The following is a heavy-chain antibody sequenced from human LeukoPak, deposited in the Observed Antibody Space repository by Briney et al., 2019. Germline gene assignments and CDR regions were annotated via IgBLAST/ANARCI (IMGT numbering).Heavy chain of an antibody. CDR2: ISAYNGNT. CDR3: ARWRGRLTGYSSSWYGYYFDY. J-gene: IGHJ4*02. V-gene: IGHV1-18*01. D-gene: IGHD6-13*01. Sequence: ASVKVSCKASGYTFTSYGISWVRQAPGQGLEWMGWISAYNGNTNYAQKLQGRVTMTTDTSTSTAHMELRSLRSDDTAVYYCARWRGRLTGYSSSWYGYYFDYWGQGTLVTVSS. CDR1: GYTFTSYG.